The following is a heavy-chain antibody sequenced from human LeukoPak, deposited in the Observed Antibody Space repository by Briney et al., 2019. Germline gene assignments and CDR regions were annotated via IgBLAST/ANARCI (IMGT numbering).Heavy chain of an antibody. Sequence: GESLKISCAASGFTLSNYWMHWVRQGPGKGLVWVSRVSNDGSSTAYADSVRGRFTISRDNAKNTLYLQMNSLRAEDTAVYYCARVHYNTAMVDIDYWGQGTLVTVSS. J-gene: IGHJ4*02. D-gene: IGHD5-18*01. CDR3: ARVHYNTAMVDIDY. CDR2: VSNDGSST. V-gene: IGHV3-74*01. CDR1: GFTLSNYW.